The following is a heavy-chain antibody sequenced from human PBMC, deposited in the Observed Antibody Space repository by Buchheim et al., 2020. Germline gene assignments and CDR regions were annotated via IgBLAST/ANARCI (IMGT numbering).Heavy chain of an antibody. CDR2: ISSGSNII. J-gene: IGHJ4*02. CDR1: GFTISSYS. Sequence: EVQLVESGGGLVQPGGSLRLSCAASGFTISSYSMIWVRQAPGKGLEWVSFISSGSNIIYYADSVKGRFTLSRDNAKNSMFLQMNSLRGEDTAVYYCARDANWNPDYWGQGTL. V-gene: IGHV3-48*04. D-gene: IGHD1-20*01. CDR3: ARDANWNPDY.